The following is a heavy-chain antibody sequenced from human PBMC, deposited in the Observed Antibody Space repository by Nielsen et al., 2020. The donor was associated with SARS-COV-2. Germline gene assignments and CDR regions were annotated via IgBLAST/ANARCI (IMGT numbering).Heavy chain of an antibody. D-gene: IGHD6-6*01. CDR1: GGSISDYY. V-gene: IGHV4-39*07. J-gene: IGHJ4*02. CDR2: IYYSGST. Sequence: SETLSLTCNVSGGSISDYYWGWIRQPPGKGLEWIGSIYYSGSTYYNPSLKSRVTISVDTSKNQFSLKLSSVTAADTAVYYCAAQLRYSSSSLSVVYWGQGTLVTVSS. CDR3: AAQLRYSSSSLSVVY.